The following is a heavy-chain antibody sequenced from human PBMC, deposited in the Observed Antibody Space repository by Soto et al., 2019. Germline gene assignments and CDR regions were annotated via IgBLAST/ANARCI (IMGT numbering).Heavy chain of an antibody. J-gene: IGHJ6*02. CDR3: ARVGEGQQLDDMDYYYYGMDV. CDR2: IIPIFGTA. V-gene: IGHV1-69*13. CDR1: GGTFSSYA. Sequence: EASVKVSCKASGGTFSSYAISWVRQAPGQGLEWMGGIIPIFGTANYAQKFQGRVTITADESTSTAYMELSSLRSEDTAVYYCARVGEGQQLDDMDYYYYGMDVWGQGTTVTVSS. D-gene: IGHD6-13*01.